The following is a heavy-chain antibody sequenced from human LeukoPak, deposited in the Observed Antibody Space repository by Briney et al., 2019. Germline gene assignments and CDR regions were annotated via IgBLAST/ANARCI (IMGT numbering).Heavy chain of an antibody. CDR1: GGSISSGSYY. J-gene: IGHJ4*02. CDR3: ARSMITFGGAKTFDY. CDR2: IYTSGST. Sequence: KPSETLSLTCTVSGGSISSGSYYWSWIRQPAGKGLEWIGRIYTSGSTNYNPSLKSRVTISVDTSKNQFSLKLSSVTAADTAVYYCARSMITFGGAKTFDYWGQGTLVTVSS. V-gene: IGHV4-61*02. D-gene: IGHD3-16*01.